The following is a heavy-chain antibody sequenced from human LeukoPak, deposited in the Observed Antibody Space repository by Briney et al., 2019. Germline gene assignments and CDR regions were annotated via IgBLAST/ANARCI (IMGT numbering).Heavy chain of an antibody. CDR3: ARADYSSTWSHDYYYMDV. CDR1: GGSISSSSFY. D-gene: IGHD6-13*01. V-gene: IGHV4-39*07. J-gene: IGHJ6*03. Sequence: SETLSLTCTVSGGSISSSSFYWGWIRQPPGKGLEWIGTIYYSGSTYYNPSLKSRVTISVDTSKNQFSLKLSSVTAADTAVYYCARADYSSTWSHDYYYMDVWGKGTTVTVSS. CDR2: IYYSGST.